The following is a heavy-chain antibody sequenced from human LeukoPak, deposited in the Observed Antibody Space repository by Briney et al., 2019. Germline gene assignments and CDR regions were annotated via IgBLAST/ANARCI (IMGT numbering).Heavy chain of an antibody. V-gene: IGHV3-48*01. D-gene: IGHD3-9*01. Sequence: TGGSLRLSCAASGFTFSYYSMNWVRQAPGKGLEWVSYISSSSSTIYYADSVKGRFTISRDNAKNSLYLQMNSLRAEDTAVYYCARVALYDILTDSWDYWGQGTLVTVSS. CDR1: GFTFSYYS. CDR3: ARVALYDILTDSWDY. CDR2: ISSSSSTI. J-gene: IGHJ4*02.